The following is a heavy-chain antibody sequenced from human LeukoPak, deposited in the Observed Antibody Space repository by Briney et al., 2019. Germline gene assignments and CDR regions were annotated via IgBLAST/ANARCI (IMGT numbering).Heavy chain of an antibody. J-gene: IGHJ4*02. CDR3: ARLGRFLRVDYFDY. V-gene: IGHV3-7*01. Sequence: GGFLRLSCAASGFTFSSYCMSWVRQAPGKGLEWVANINQDGSAKYYVYFVKGRFTFSRDNAKNSLYLQMNSLTADDTAVYYCARLGRFLRVDYFDYWGQGSLVTVSS. CDR2: INQDGSAK. CDR1: GFTFSSYC. D-gene: IGHD3-3*01.